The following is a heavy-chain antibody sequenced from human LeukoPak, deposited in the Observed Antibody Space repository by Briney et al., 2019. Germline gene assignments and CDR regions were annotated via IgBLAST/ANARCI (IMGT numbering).Heavy chain of an antibody. Sequence: PSETLSLTCTVSGGSTSSYYWSWIRQPPGKGLEWIGYIYYSGSTNYNPSLKSRVTISVDTSKNQFSLKLSSVTAADTAVYYCAGLMITSHWGQGTLVTVSS. CDR2: IYYSGST. D-gene: IGHD3-16*01. J-gene: IGHJ4*02. CDR3: AGLMITSH. CDR1: GGSTSSYY. V-gene: IGHV4-59*01.